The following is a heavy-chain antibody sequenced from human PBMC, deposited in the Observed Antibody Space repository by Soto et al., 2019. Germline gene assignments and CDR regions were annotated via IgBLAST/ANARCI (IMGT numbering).Heavy chain of an antibody. Sequence: GGSLRLSCAASGFTFSSYSMNWVRQAPGKGLEWVSYISSSSSNIYYADSVKGRFSISRDNAKNSLYLQMNSLIDEDTDVYYCARDLGYYDGSGHNDAFDFWGQGTMVTVSS. CDR2: ISSSSSNI. CDR3: ARDLGYYDGSGHNDAFDF. D-gene: IGHD3-22*01. CDR1: GFTFSSYS. V-gene: IGHV3-48*02. J-gene: IGHJ3*01.